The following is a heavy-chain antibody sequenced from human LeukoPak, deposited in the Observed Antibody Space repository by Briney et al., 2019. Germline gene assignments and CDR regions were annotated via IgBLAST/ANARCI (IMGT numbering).Heavy chain of an antibody. D-gene: IGHD3-22*01. V-gene: IGHV1-18*01. J-gene: IGHJ4*02. CDR1: GYTFTSCG. CDR3: ASSYYYDSSGYGQFDY. CDR2: ISAYNGNT. Sequence: GASVKVSCKASGYTFTSCGISWVRQAPGQGLEWMGWISAYNGNTNYAQKLQGRVAMTTDTSTSTAYMELRSLRSDDTAVYYCASSYYYDSSGYGQFDYWGQGTLVTVSS.